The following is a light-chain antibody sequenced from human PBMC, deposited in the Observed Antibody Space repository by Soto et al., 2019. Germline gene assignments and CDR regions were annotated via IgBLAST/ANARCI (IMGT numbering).Light chain of an antibody. V-gene: IGKV3-20*01. CDR3: QQYGSSPPLT. J-gene: IGKJ4*01. Sequence: EIVLTQSPGTLSLSPGERATLSCRASQSVSSNYLAWYQQKPGQAPRLIIYGASSRASGIPDRFSGSGSGINFTLTISRLEPEDFIVYYCQQYGSSPPLTFGGGTKVEIK. CDR2: GAS. CDR1: QSVSSNY.